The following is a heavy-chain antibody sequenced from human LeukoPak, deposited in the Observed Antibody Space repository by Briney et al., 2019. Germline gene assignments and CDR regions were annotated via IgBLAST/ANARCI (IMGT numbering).Heavy chain of an antibody. D-gene: IGHD6-13*01. CDR3: ARAATDTGEFDY. CDR1: GFTFSSYS. CDR2: ISSSSSSI. J-gene: IGHJ4*02. Sequence: GGSLRLSCAASGFTFSSYSMNWVRQAPGKGLECVSSISSSSSSIYYADSVKGRFAISRDDAKNSLYLQMNSLRAEDTAVYYCARAATDTGEFDYWGQGTLVTVSS. V-gene: IGHV3-21*01.